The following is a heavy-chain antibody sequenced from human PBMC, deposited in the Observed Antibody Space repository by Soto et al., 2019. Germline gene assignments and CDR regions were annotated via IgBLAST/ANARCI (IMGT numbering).Heavy chain of an antibody. CDR3: ALRTGNWNPLAD. CDR1: GGTTSSYT. CDR2: IVPMINKV. J-gene: IGHJ4*02. V-gene: IGHV1-69*02. D-gene: IGHD1-1*01. Sequence: QVQLVQPGAEVEKPGSSVKVSCKASGGTTSSYTISWVRQSPGQGLEWMGNIVPMINKVDYAQKFQGRVTITADKSTRTVYMELSRLKSEDTDVYFCALRTGNWNPLADWGQGTLVTVSS.